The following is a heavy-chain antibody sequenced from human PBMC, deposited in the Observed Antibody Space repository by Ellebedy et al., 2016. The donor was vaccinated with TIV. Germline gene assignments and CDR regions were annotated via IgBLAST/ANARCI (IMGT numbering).Heavy chain of an antibody. V-gene: IGHV3-7*03. D-gene: IGHD2-2*01. CDR3: ARGSGYCSSTSCSGENY. J-gene: IGHJ4*02. CDR1: GLTFSSSW. Sequence: PGGSLRLSCVASGLTFSSSWMIWVRQAPGRWLEWVANIKQDGSDMNYLDSVKGRFTISRDNAKNSLFLQMNGLRAEDTAMYYCARGSGYCSSTSCSGENYWGQGTPVTVSS. CDR2: IKQDGSDM.